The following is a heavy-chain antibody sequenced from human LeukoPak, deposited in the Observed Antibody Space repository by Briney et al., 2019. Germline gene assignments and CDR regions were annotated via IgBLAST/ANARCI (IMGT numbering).Heavy chain of an antibody. CDR3: GRGGDSKHLVN. D-gene: IGHD3-3*02. CDR1: VGSINNYY. V-gene: IGHV4-59*01. CDR2: IYYSGST. Sequence: SETLSLTCTVSVGSINNYYWSWIRQPPWKGLEWIGYIYYSGSTNYNPSLKSRVTISVDTSKNQFSLNLTSVTAADTAVYYCGRGGDSKHLVNWGQGTLVSVSS. J-gene: IGHJ4*02.